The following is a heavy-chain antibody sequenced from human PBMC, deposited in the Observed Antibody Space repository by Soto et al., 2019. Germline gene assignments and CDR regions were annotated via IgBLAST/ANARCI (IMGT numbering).Heavy chain of an antibody. CDR1: GFTFSLYS. CDR2: ISGSSSYI. CDR3: ARGSSSDFDY. J-gene: IGHJ4*02. D-gene: IGHD6-6*01. Sequence: GGSLRLSCVVSGFTFSLYSVNWVRQAPGKGLEWVSSISGSSSYIYYADSVKGRFTISRDNAKNSLYLQMNSLRAEDTAVYYCARGSSSDFDYWGQGALVTVSS. V-gene: IGHV3-21*01.